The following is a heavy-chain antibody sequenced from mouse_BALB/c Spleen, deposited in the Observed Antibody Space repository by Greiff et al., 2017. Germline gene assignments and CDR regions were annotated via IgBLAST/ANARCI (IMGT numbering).Heavy chain of an antibody. Sequence: EVQGVESGAELVKPGASVKLSCTASGFNIKDTYMHWVKQRPEQGLEWIGRIDPANGNTKYDPKFQGKATITADTSSNTAYLQLSSLTSEDTAVYYCASYYRYALDYWGQGTTLTVSS. CDR1: GFNIKDTY. CDR3: ASYYRYALDY. CDR2: IDPANGNT. J-gene: IGHJ2*01. D-gene: IGHD2-14*01. V-gene: IGHV14-3*02.